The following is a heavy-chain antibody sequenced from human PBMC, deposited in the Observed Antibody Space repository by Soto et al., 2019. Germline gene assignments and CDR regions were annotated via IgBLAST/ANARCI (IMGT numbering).Heavy chain of an antibody. D-gene: IGHD6-19*01. CDR3: ARSRARTPWLDRFDY. J-gene: IGHJ4*02. CDR2: IYYSGST. Sequence: SETLSLTCTVSGGSISSSSYYWGWIRQPPGKGLEWIGSIYYSGSTYYNPSLKSRVTISKDTSKNQVVLTMTNMDPVDTAMYYCARSRARTPWLDRFDYWGQGTLVTVSS. V-gene: IGHV4-39*06. CDR1: GGSISSSSYY.